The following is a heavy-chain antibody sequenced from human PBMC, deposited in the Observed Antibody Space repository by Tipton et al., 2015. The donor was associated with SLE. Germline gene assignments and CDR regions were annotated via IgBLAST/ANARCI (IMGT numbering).Heavy chain of an antibody. CDR2: ISTYNGNT. J-gene: IGHJ4*02. CDR3: ARVRVDTAMGVFDF. Sequence: QLVQSGAEVKNPGASVKVSCKASGYTFTSYGISWVRQAPGQGLEWMGWISTYNGNTNYAQKLQGRVTMTSDTSTSTAYMELRSLRSDDTAIYYCARVRVDTAMGVFDFWGQGTLVTVSS. CDR1: GYTFTSYG. V-gene: IGHV1-18*01. D-gene: IGHD5-18*01.